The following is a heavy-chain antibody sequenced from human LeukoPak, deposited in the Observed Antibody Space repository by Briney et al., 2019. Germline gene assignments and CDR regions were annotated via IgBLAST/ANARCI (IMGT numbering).Heavy chain of an antibody. CDR2: IKQDGSET. Sequence: GGSLRLSCAASGFVFSSYSFNWVRQAPGKGLEWVANIKQDGSETKYVDSVKGRFTISRDNAKNSVYLEMNSLRAEDTALYYCGMDRVVITDWGQGALVTVSS. CDR1: GFVFSSYS. D-gene: IGHD3-22*01. CDR3: GMDRVVITD. J-gene: IGHJ4*02. V-gene: IGHV3-7*01.